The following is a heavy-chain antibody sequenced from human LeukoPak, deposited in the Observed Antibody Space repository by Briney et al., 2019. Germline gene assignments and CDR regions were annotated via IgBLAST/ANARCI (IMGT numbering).Heavy chain of an antibody. V-gene: IGHV3-30*02. J-gene: IGHJ4*02. CDR3: AKSGYSGYARVGLVDY. CDR1: GFTFSSYG. CDR2: IRYDGSNK. Sequence: PGGSLRLSCAASGFTFSSYGMHWVRQAPGKGLAWVAFIRYDGSNKYYADSVKGRFTISRDNSKNTLYLQMNSLRAEDTAVYYCAKSGYSGYARVGLVDYWGQGTLVTVCS. D-gene: IGHD5-12*01.